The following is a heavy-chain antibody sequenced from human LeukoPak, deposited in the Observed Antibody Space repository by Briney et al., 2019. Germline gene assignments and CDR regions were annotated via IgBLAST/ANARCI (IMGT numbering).Heavy chain of an antibody. D-gene: IGHD3-10*01. CDR1: GFTFSNAW. CDR2: IKSKTDGGTT. V-gene: IGHV3-15*01. J-gene: IGHJ4*01. CDR3: RTDQLEKLGRDY. Sequence: AGGSLRLSCAASGFTFSNAWMSWVRQAPAKGLEWVGRIKSKTDGGTTDYAAPVKGRFTISRDDSKNTLYLQMNSLKTEDTAVYYCRTDQLEKLGRDYWGQGTLVT.